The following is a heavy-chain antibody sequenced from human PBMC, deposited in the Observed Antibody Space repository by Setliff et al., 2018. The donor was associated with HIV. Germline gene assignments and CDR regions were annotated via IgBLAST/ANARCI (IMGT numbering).Heavy chain of an antibody. CDR1: GYSISSGFY. CDR2: IFHSGNT. CDR3: AGRTICGDAFDV. V-gene: IGHV4-38-2*02. J-gene: IGHJ3*01. Sequence: AETLSLTCNVSGYSISSGFYWGWIRQPPGKGLEWIGNIFHSGNTDYNPSLKSRVTMSVETSENRFSLRLNSVSAADTAVYYCAGRTICGDAFDVWGQGTMVTVSS. D-gene: IGHD3-3*01.